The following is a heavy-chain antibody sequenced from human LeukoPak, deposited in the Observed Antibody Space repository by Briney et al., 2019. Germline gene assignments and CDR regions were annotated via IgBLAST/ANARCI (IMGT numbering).Heavy chain of an antibody. V-gene: IGHV1-69*13. Sequence: SVKVSCKASGYTFTSYGVSWVRRAPGQGLEWMGGIIPIFGTANYAQKFQGRVTITADESTSTAYMELSSLRSEDTAVYYCARDKFGYSGSLGYWGQGTLVTVSS. CDR2: IIPIFGTA. CDR1: GYTFTSYG. J-gene: IGHJ4*02. D-gene: IGHD5-12*01. CDR3: ARDKFGYSGSLGY.